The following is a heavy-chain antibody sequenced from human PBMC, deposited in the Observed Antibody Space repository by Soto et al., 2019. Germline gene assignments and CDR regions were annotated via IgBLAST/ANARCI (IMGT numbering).Heavy chain of an antibody. J-gene: IGHJ4*02. CDR1: GGSITRNDHY. Sequence: QLQLQESGPGLVRPSETLSLICTVSGGSITRNDHYWGWIRQSPGKGMEWIGDIQCTGSTNYNLSLKSRVILSVETSKNQFSQKMNSVTVADTAVYYCARLGSSGWYQGSYFDYWGQGTLVTVSS. CDR3: ARLGSSGWYQGSYFDY. V-gene: IGHV4-39*01. CDR2: IQCTGST. D-gene: IGHD6-19*01.